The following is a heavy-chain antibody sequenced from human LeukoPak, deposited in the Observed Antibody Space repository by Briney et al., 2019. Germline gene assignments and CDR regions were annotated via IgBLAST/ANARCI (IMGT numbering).Heavy chain of an antibody. D-gene: IGHD2-8*01. CDR1: GGSISSSNW. J-gene: IGHJ6*04. V-gene: IGHV4-4*02. Sequence: PSETLSLTCAVSGGSISSSNWWSWVRQPPGKGLEWIGEIYHSGSTNYNPSLKSRVTISVDTSKNQFSLKLSSVTAADTAVYYCARDLGYCTNGVCSVWGKGTTVTVSS. CDR2: IYHSGST. CDR3: ARDLGYCTNGVCSV.